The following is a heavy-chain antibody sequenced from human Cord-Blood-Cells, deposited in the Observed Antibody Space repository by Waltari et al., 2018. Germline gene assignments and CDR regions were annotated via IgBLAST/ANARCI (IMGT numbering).Heavy chain of an antibody. CDR3: ARDIRPYLSSSSFDY. D-gene: IGHD6-6*01. V-gene: IGHV1-46*01. CDR2: INPSGGST. CDR1: GYTFTSYY. J-gene: IGHJ4*02. Sequence: QVQLVQSGAEVKKPGASVKVSCKASGYTFTSYYMHWVRQAPGQGLEWMGIINPSGGSTSYSQKFRGRGTMTRDTSTSTVYMELSRLRSEDTAVYYCARDIRPYLSSSSFDYWGQGTLVTVSS.